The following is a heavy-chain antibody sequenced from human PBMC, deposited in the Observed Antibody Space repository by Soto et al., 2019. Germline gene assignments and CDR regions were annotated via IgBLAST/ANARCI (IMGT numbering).Heavy chain of an antibody. CDR3: ARDSSSWFFNWFDP. CDR2: IYYSGST. Sequence: PSETLSLTCTVSGGSVSSSSYYWGWIRQPPGKGLEWIGSIYYSGSTDYNPSLKSRITINPDTSKNQFSLQLNSVTPEDTAVYYCARDSSSWFFNWFDPWGQGTLVTVSS. J-gene: IGHJ5*02. D-gene: IGHD6-13*01. CDR1: GGSVSSSSYY. V-gene: IGHV4-39*02.